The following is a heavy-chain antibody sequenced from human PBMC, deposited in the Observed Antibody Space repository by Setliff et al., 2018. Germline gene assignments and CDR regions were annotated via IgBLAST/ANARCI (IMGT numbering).Heavy chain of an antibody. D-gene: IGHD3-9*01. CDR3: AGTPARGTTWLSPFDY. Sequence: PSETLSLTCAVSGGSITSGSYYWSWIRQPAGGGLEWIGRLHTSGTTVYNPSLQSRATISIDTSKNQISLKITSVTAADTALYSCAGTPARGTTWLSPFDYWGQGIQVTVSS. CDR2: LHTSGTT. CDR1: GGSITSGSYY. V-gene: IGHV4-61*02. J-gene: IGHJ4*02.